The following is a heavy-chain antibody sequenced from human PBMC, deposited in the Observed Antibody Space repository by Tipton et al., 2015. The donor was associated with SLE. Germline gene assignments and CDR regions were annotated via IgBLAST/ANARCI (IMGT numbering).Heavy chain of an antibody. J-gene: IGHJ3*01. CDR1: GGSMSYHY. CDR3: ARMGLCTTTTCNEGAFDV. V-gene: IGHV4-59*11. Sequence: LRLSCSVSGGSMSYHYWSWIRQPPGKGLEWIGYIYYTGNTNYNPSLKSRVTMSVDTSKSQFSLKLTFVSAADTAIYCCARMGLCTTTTCNEGAFDVWGQGSMVTVSS. CDR2: IYYTGNT. D-gene: IGHD2-2*01.